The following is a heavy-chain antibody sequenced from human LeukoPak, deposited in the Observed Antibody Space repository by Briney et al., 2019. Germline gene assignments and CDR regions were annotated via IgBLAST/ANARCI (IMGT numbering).Heavy chain of an antibody. V-gene: IGHV4-4*02. CDR2: IYHSGST. CDR1: GGSISSSNW. J-gene: IGHJ4*02. CDR3: ARSDCGGDCYPNYFDY. D-gene: IGHD2-21*02. Sequence: SETLSLTCAVSGGSISSSNWWSWVRQPPGKGLEWIGEIYHSGSTNYNPSLKSRVTISVDKSRNQFPLKLSSVTAADTAVYYCARSDCGGDCYPNYFDYWGQGTLVTVSS.